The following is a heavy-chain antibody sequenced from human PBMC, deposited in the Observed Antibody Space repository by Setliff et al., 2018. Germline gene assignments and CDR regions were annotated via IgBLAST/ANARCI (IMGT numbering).Heavy chain of an antibody. CDR2: IISSGSAT. CDR1: GFVVSNNE. Sequence: GGSLRLSCAASGFVVSNNELSWVRQAPEKGLEWVSYIISSGSATTYADSVKGRFLISRDNAKNSFALQMNSLRTEETAVYYCFGAGTCSYWGQGTLVTVSS. V-gene: IGHV3-48*03. CDR3: FGAGTCSY. J-gene: IGHJ4*02. D-gene: IGHD3-10*01.